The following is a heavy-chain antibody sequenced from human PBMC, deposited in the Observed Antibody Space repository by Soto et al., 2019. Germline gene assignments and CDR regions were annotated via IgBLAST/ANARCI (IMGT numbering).Heavy chain of an antibody. CDR2: INHSGST. Sequence: SETLSLTCAVYGGSLSGYHWSWIRQPPGKGPEWIGEINHSGSTNYNPSLKSRVTISVDTSKNQFSLKLSSVTAADTAVYYCARPYYDSSGYWGAIDIWGQGTMVTVSS. D-gene: IGHD3-22*01. J-gene: IGHJ3*02. V-gene: IGHV4-34*01. CDR3: ARPYYDSSGYWGAIDI. CDR1: GGSLSGYH.